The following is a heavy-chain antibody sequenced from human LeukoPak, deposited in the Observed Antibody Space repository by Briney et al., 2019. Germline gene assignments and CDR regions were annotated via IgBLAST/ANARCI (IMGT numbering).Heavy chain of an antibody. V-gene: IGHV4-4*02. D-gene: IGHD1-1*01. CDR3: ARVNINNWHSCDY. J-gene: IGHJ4*02. Sequence: SETLSLTCAVSGGSISSSNWWSWVRQPPGKGLEWIGEIYHSGSPNYDPSLKSRVTISVDKSRNHFSLNLSSVAAADTAVYYCARVNINNWHSCDYWGQGTLVTVSS. CDR2: IYHSGSP. CDR1: GGSISSSNW.